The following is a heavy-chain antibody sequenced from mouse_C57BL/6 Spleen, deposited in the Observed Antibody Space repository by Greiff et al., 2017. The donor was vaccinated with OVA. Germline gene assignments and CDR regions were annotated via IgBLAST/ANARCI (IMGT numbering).Heavy chain of an antibody. V-gene: IGHV1-5*01. J-gene: IGHJ2*01. CDR1: GYTFTSYW. CDR3: TRGGTYYVSSYVDFDY. Sequence: EVKLVESGTVLARPGASVKMSCKTSGYTFTSYWMHWVKQRPGQGLEWLGAIYPGNSDTSYNQKFKGKAKLTAVTSASTAYMELSSLTNEDSAVYYCTRGGTYYVSSYVDFDYWGQGTTLTVSS. D-gene: IGHD1-1*01. CDR2: IYPGNSDT.